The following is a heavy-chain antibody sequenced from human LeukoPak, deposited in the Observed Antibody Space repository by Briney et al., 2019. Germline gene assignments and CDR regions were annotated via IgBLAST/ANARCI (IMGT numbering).Heavy chain of an antibody. CDR2: ISGSGDST. D-gene: IGHD2-15*01. CDR3: ATSTLVVDKGAFDI. J-gene: IGHJ3*02. Sequence: GGSLRLSCAASGFTFSSYAMSWVRQAPGKGLEWVSAISGSGDSTYYADSVKGRFTISRDNSKNTLYLQMNSLRAEDTAVYYCATSTLVVDKGAFDIWGQGTMVTVSS. V-gene: IGHV3-23*01. CDR1: GFTFSSYA.